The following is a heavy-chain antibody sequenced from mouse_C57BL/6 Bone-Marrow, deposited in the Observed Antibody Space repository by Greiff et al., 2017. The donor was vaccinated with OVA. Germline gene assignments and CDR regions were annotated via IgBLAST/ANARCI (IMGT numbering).Heavy chain of an antibody. CDR1: GYTFTSYW. J-gene: IGHJ2*01. CDR3: ARARGLLGGYFDY. D-gene: IGHD2-1*01. CDR2: IHPNSGST. V-gene: IGHV1-64*01. Sequence: QVQLQQPGAELVKPGASVKLSCKASGYTFTSYWMHWVKQRPGQGLEWIGMIHPNSGSTNYNEKFKSKATLTVDKSSSTAYMQLSSLTSEDSAVYYCARARGLLGGYFDYWGQGTTLTVSS.